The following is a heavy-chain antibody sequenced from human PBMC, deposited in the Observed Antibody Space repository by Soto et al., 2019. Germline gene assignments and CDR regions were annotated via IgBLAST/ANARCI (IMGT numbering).Heavy chain of an antibody. V-gene: IGHV1-3*01. CDR3: ARGDYDFWSGYPKDAFDI. J-gene: IGHJ3*02. Sequence: QVQLVQSGAEVKKPGASVKVSCKASGYTFTSYAMHWVRQAPGQRLEWMGWINAGNGNTKYSQKFQGRVTITRDTSASTAYMELSSLRSEDTAVHYCARGDYDFWSGYPKDAFDIWGQGTMVTVSS. D-gene: IGHD3-3*01. CDR2: INAGNGNT. CDR1: GYTFTSYA.